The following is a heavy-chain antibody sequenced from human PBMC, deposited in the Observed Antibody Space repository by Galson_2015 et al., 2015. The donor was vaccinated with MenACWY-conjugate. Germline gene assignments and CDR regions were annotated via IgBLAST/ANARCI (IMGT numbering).Heavy chain of an antibody. J-gene: IGHJ4*02. CDR1: GFTFYTYT. Sequence: SLRLSCAASGFTFYTYTMSWVRQSPGKGLEWVAGIYGSGHRDTFYADSVKGRFTISRDESNNLVYLQMTSLRVEDTAVYYCAKDRHPDGVWNFDYWGQGSLVPVSS. V-gene: IGHV3-23*01. CDR2: IYGSGHRDT. D-gene: IGHD4-17*01. CDR3: AKDRHPDGVWNFDY.